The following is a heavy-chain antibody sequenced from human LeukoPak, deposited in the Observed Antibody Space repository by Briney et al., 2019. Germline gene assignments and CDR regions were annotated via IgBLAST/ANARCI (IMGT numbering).Heavy chain of an antibody. CDR1: GGTFSSYG. D-gene: IGHD3-22*01. V-gene: IGHV1-69*01. CDR2: IMPGFGTP. Sequence: SVKVSCKASGGTFSSYGITWVRQAPGQGLEWMGGIMPGFGTPNYAQKFQDRVTITADESTSTAYMELNSLRSEDTAVYFCARGAVVVKGMDVWGQGTTVTVSS. J-gene: IGHJ6*02. CDR3: ARGAVVVKGMDV.